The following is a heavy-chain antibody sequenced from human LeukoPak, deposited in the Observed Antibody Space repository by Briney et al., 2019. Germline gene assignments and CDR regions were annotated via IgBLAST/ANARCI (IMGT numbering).Heavy chain of an antibody. CDR1: GYTFTSYY. J-gene: IGHJ5*02. Sequence: ASVKVSCKASGYTFTSYYMHWVRQAPGQGLEWMGIINPSGGSTSYAQKFQGRVTMTRDTSTSTVYMELSSLRSDDTAVYYCATSLRLGEYLFDPWGQGTLVTVSS. D-gene: IGHD3-16*01. CDR3: ATSLRLGEYLFDP. V-gene: IGHV1-46*01. CDR2: INPSGGST.